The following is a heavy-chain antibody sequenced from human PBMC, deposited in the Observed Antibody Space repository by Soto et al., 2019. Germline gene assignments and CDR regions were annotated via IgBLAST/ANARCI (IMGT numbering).Heavy chain of an antibody. V-gene: IGHV2-5*01. CDR1: GFSLSSSGLG. Sequence: QITLKESGPTLVKPTQTLTLTCTFSGFSLSSSGLGVGWIRKPPGKALEWLAIIYWHDDKGYSPSLKNRLTITKDNSQNHLLLAMTNMDPVDTATYYCVHRSWGSYNWFDPWGQGTLVTVSS. D-gene: IGHD3-16*01. J-gene: IGHJ5*02. CDR2: IYWHDDK. CDR3: VHRSWGSYNWFDP.